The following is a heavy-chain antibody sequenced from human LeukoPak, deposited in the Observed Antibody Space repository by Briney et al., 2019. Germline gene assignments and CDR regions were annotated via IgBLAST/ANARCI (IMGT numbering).Heavy chain of an antibody. Sequence: PGGSLRLSCAASGFTFSSYGMHWVRQAPGKGLEWVAVIWYGGSNKYYADSVKGRFTISRDNSKNTLYLQMNSLRAEDTAVYYCAKQSGLTTVTSYFDYWGQGTLVTVSS. CDR1: GFTFSSYG. J-gene: IGHJ4*02. D-gene: IGHD4-11*01. CDR3: AKQSGLTTVTSYFDY. V-gene: IGHV3-30*02. CDR2: IWYGGSNK.